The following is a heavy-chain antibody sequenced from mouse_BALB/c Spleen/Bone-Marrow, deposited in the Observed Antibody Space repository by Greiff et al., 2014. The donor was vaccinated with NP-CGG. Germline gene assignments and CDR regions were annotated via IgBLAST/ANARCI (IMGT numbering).Heavy chain of an antibody. CDR1: GFSLNDYG. CDR2: IWGGGST. D-gene: IGHD2-1*01. V-gene: IGHV2-6-5*01. CDR3: AKQYGNYDWYFDV. Sequence: VHLVESGPGLVAPSQSLSITCTVSGFSLNDYGVSWIRQPPGKGLEWLGVIWGGGSTYYNSALKSRLSISKDNSKSQAFLKMNSLQTDDTAMYYCAKQYGNYDWYFDVWGAGTTVTVSS. J-gene: IGHJ1*01.